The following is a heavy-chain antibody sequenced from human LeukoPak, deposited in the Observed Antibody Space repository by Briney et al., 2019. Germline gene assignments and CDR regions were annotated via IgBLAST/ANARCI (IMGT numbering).Heavy chain of an antibody. V-gene: IGHV3-21*01. CDR1: GFTFSNAW. J-gene: IGHJ5*02. CDR3: ARSIAARVDWFDP. D-gene: IGHD6-6*01. Sequence: PGGSLRLSCAASGFTFSNAWMSWVRQAPGKGLEWVSSISSSSSYIYYADSVKGRFTISRDNAKNSLYLQMNSLRAEDTAVYYCARSIAARVDWFDPWGQGTLVTVSS. CDR2: ISSSSSYI.